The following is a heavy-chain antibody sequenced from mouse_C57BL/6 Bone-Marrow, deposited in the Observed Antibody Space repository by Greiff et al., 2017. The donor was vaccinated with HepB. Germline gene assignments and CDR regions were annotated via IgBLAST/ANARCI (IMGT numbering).Heavy chain of an antibody. CDR1: GYTFTDYY. CDR3: ARKGLYYDYGWFAY. CDR2: IGPGSGST. V-gene: IGHV1-77*01. Sequence: VQLQQSGAELVKPGASVKISCKASGYTFTDYYINWVKQRPGQGLECIGKIGPGSGSTYYNEKFKGKATLTADKSSSTAYMQLSSLTSEDSAVYFCARKGLYYDYGWFAYWGQGTLVTVSA. J-gene: IGHJ3*01. D-gene: IGHD2-4*01.